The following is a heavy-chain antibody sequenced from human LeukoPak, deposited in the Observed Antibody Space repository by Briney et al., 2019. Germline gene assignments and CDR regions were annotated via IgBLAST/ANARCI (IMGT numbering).Heavy chain of an antibody. D-gene: IGHD3-3*01. CDR2: IYPGDSDT. V-gene: IGHV5-51*01. J-gene: IGHJ4*02. Sequence: GESLKISCKGSGYRFTNYWIGWVRQMPGKGLEWMGIIYPGDSDTRYSPSFQGQVTISADKSISTAYLQWSSLKASDTAMYYCARRRDGTIFGVAIDYWGQGTLVTVSS. CDR3: ARRRDGTIFGVAIDY. CDR1: GYRFTNYW.